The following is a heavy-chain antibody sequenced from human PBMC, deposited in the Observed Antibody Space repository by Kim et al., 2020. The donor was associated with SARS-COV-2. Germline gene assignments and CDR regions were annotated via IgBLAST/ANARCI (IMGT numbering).Heavy chain of an antibody. V-gene: IGHV4-39*01. CDR2: IYYSGST. D-gene: IGHD3-22*01. Sequence: SETLSLTCTVSGGSISSNSYYWGWIRQPPGKGLEWIGSIYYSGSTYYNPSLKSRVTISVDTSKNQFSLKLSSVTAADTAMYYCARGPGYDSSGYGIDYWGQGTLVTVSS. CDR1: GGSISSNSYY. J-gene: IGHJ4*02. CDR3: ARGPGYDSSGYGIDY.